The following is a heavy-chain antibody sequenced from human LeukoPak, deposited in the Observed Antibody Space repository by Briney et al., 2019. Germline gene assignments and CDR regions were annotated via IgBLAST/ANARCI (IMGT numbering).Heavy chain of an antibody. CDR3: ARIYSSSFKSFGYFDY. V-gene: IGHV4-34*01. CDR2: INYSGIT. J-gene: IGHJ4*02. Sequence: NPSETLSLTCAVYGGSFSGYYWSWIRQPPGKGLEWIGEINYSGITNYNPSLKSRVTISLDTSKNQFSLKLSSVTAADTAVYYCARIYSSSFKSFGYFDYWGQGTLVTVSS. CDR1: GGSFSGYY. D-gene: IGHD6-13*01.